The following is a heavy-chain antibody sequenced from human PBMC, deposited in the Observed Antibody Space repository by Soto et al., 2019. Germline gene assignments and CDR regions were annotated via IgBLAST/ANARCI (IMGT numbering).Heavy chain of an antibody. J-gene: IGHJ6*02. D-gene: IGHD3-3*01. V-gene: IGHV6-1*01. Sequence: QSQTLSLTCAISGDSVSSNSAAWNWIRQSPSRGLEWLGRTYYRSKWYNDYAVSVKSRITINPDTSKNQFSLQLNSVTPEDTAVYYCARDAGWDYDFWSGYYREYYYYGMDVWGQGTTVTVSS. CDR2: TYYRSKWYN. CDR3: ARDAGWDYDFWSGYYREYYYYGMDV. CDR1: GDSVSSNSAA.